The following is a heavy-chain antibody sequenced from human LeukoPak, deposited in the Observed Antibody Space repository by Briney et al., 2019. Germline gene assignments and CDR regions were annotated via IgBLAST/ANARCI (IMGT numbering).Heavy chain of an antibody. CDR3: ASRRLAVATTRAFDC. Sequence: GGSLRLSCAASGFTLSTYDEMNWVRQAPGKGLEWVSYIGPTAIHYADSVKGRLTISRDNAKNSLYLQMNSLRAEDTAVYYCASRRLAVATTRAFDCWGQGTLVTVSS. J-gene: IGHJ4*02. CDR2: IGPTAI. CDR1: GFTLSTY. D-gene: IGHD5-12*01. V-gene: IGHV3-48*03.